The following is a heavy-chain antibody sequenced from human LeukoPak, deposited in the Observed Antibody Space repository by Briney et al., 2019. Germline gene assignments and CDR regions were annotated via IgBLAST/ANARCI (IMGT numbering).Heavy chain of an antibody. D-gene: IGHD1-20*01. CDR3: ARLTGRGYYYYGMDV. Sequence: GGSLRLSCAASGFTVSSNYMSWVRQAPGKGLEWVSVIYSGGSTYYADSVKGRFTISRDNSKNTLYLQMNSLRAEDTAVYYCARLTGRGYYYYGMDVWGQGTTVTVSS. J-gene: IGHJ6*02. CDR1: GFTVSSNY. V-gene: IGHV3-53*01. CDR2: IYSGGST.